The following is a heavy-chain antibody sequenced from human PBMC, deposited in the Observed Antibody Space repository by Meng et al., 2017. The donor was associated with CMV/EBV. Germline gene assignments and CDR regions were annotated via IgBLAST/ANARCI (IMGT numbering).Heavy chain of an antibody. D-gene: IGHD2-2*01. V-gene: IGHV1-2*02. CDR2: INPNSGGT. J-gene: IGHJ6*02. CDR1: GYTFTGYY. CDR3: ARVCSSTSCRGLRGYYGMDV. Sequence: ASVKVSCKASGYTFTGYYMHWARQAPGQGLEWMGWINPNSGGTNYAQKFQGRVTMTRDTSISTAYMELSRLRSDDTAVYYCARVCSSTSCRGLRGYYGMDVWGQGTTVTVSS.